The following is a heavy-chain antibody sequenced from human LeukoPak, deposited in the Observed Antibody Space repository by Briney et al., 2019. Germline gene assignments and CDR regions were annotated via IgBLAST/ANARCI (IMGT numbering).Heavy chain of an antibody. V-gene: IGHV3-48*03. J-gene: IGHJ6*04. CDR3: AELGITMIGGV. Sequence: PGGSLRLSCAASGFTFSSYEMNWVRQAPGKGLEWVSYISSNGSTTYYADSVKGRFTISRDNAKNSLYLQMNSLRAEDTAVYYCAELGITMIGGVWGKGTTVTISS. CDR2: ISSNGSTT. D-gene: IGHD3-10*02. CDR1: GFTFSSYE.